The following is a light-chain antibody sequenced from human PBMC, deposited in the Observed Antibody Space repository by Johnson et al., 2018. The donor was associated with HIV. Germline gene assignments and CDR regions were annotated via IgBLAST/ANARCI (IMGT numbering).Light chain of an antibody. CDR1: SSNIGNNY. V-gene: IGLV1-51*01. J-gene: IGLJ1*01. Sequence: QSVLTQPPSVSAAPGQKVTISCSGSSSNIGNNYVSWYQQLPGTAPKLLIYDNNKRPSGIPDRFSGSKSGTSATLGINGLQTGDEADYYCGKWDSSLSAYVFGTGTKVTVL. CDR2: DNN. CDR3: GKWDSSLSAYV.